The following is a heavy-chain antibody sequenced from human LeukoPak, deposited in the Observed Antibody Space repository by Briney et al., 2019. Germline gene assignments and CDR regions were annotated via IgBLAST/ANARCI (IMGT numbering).Heavy chain of an antibody. D-gene: IGHD3-22*01. CDR3: AKVAIYYDSSGYLDY. Sequence: GGSVRLSCAASGCTFDNYTMHWVRQAPGKGLEWVSLISWDGGSTYYVDSVKGRFTISRDNSKNSLYLQMNSLRTEDTALYYCAKVAIYYDSSGYLDYWGQGTLVPVSS. CDR2: ISWDGGST. V-gene: IGHV3-43*01. J-gene: IGHJ4*02. CDR1: GCTFDNYT.